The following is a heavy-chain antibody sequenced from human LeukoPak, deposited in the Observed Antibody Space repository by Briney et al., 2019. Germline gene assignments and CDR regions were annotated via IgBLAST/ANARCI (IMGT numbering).Heavy chain of an antibody. Sequence: SETLSLTCTVSGGSISSGGYYWSWIRQPPGKGLEWIGYIYHSGSTYYNPSLKSRVTISVDRSKNQFSLKLSSVTAEDTAVYYCARDTGYCSGGSCTIYYYGMDVWGQGTTVTVSS. CDR2: IYHSGST. J-gene: IGHJ6*02. CDR3: ARDTGYCSGGSCTIYYYGMDV. CDR1: GGSISSGGYY. D-gene: IGHD2-15*01. V-gene: IGHV4-30-2*01.